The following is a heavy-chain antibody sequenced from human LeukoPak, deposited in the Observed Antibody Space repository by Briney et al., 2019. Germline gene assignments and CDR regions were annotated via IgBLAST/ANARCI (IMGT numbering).Heavy chain of an antibody. J-gene: IGHJ4*02. CDR3: ARAWATDYFDY. CDR2: IYYSGST. V-gene: IGHV4-59*01. Sequence: SETLSLTCTLSDGSISSYYRSWIRQPPGKGLEWIGYIYYSGSTNYNPSLKSRVTISVDTSKNQFSLKLSSVTAADTAVYYCARAWATDYFDYWGQGTLVTVSS. CDR1: DGSISSYY.